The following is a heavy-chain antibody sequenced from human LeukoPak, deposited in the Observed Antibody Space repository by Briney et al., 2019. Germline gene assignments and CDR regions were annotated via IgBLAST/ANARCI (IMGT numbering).Heavy chain of an antibody. J-gene: IGHJ4*02. D-gene: IGHD1-26*01. CDR1: GYTFTGYY. Sequence: ASVKVSCKASGYTFTGYYMHWVRQAPGQGLEWMGWINPNGGGTNYAQQFQGRVTMTSDTSISTAYMERSSLRSDDTAVYYCARDSYSGSYYYWGQGTLVTVSS. CDR3: ARDSYSGSYYY. V-gene: IGHV1-2*02. CDR2: INPNGGGT.